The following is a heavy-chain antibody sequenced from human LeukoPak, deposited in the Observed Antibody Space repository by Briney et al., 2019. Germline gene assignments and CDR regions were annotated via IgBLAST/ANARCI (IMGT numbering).Heavy chain of an antibody. J-gene: IGHJ5*02. Sequence: PSETLSLTCAVYGGSFSGYYWSWIRQPPGKGLEWIGEINHSGSTNYNPSLKSRVTISVDTSKNQFSLKLSSVTAADTAVYYCARGSRLTRYCSGGSCYKNWFDPWGQGTLVTVSS. V-gene: IGHV4-34*01. CDR2: INHSGST. CDR1: GGSFSGYY. CDR3: ARGSRLTRYCSGGSCYKNWFDP. D-gene: IGHD2-15*01.